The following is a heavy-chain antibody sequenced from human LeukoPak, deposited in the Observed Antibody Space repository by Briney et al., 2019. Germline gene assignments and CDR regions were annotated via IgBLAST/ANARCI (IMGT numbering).Heavy chain of an antibody. CDR3: ATAPNYDWVILHDAFDI. D-gene: IGHD3-22*01. Sequence: ASVKVSCKVSGYTLTELSMHWVRQAPGKGLEWMGGFDPEDGETIYAQKFQGRVTMTEDTSTDTAYMELGSLRSEDTAVYYCATAPNYDWVILHDAFDIWGQGTMVTVSS. CDR2: FDPEDGET. V-gene: IGHV1-24*01. CDR1: GYTLTELS. J-gene: IGHJ3*02.